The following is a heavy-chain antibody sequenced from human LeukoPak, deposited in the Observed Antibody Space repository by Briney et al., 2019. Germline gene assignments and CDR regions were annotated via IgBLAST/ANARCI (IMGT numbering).Heavy chain of an antibody. V-gene: IGHV3-21*01. J-gene: IGHJ4*02. Sequence: GGSLRLSCAASGFTFSSYSMNWVRQAPGKGLEWVSSVSSTSTYIYYAESVKGRFTISRDNAKNSLYLQMNSLRAEDTAVYYCARSRTTVTKDALDYWGQGTLVTVSS. D-gene: IGHD4-17*01. CDR1: GFTFSSYS. CDR3: ARSRTTVTKDALDY. CDR2: VSSTSTYI.